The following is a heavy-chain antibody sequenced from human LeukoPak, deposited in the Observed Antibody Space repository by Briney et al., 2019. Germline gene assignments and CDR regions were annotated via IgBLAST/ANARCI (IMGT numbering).Heavy chain of an antibody. Sequence: SETLSLTCAVSGYSISSGYYWGWIRQPPGKGLEWIGGIYHSGSTYYNPSLKSRVTISVDTSKNQFSLKLSSVTAADTAVYYCASSFNYYDSSGYYYDYWGQGTLVTVSS. J-gene: IGHJ4*02. D-gene: IGHD3-22*01. CDR3: ASSFNYYDSSGYYYDY. CDR1: GYSISSGYY. CDR2: IYHSGST. V-gene: IGHV4-38-2*01.